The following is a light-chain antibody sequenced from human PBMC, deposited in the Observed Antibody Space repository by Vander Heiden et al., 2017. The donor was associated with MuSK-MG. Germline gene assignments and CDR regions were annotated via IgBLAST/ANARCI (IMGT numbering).Light chain of an antibody. CDR2: AAS. Sequence: DIQMTQSPSSLSASVGDRVTITCRASQGISNSLAWYQQKTGKAPKLLLYAASRLESGVPSRFSGSGSGTDYTLTISSLQPEDFATYYCQQYYSTPSITFGQGTRLEIK. CDR3: QQYYSTPSIT. J-gene: IGKJ5*01. CDR1: QGISNS. V-gene: IGKV1-NL1*01.